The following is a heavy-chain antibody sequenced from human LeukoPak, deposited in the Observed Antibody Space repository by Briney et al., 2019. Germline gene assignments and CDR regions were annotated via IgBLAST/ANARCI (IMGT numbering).Heavy chain of an antibody. V-gene: IGHV1-24*01. Sequence: ASVKVSCKVSGYTLTELSMHWVRQAPGKGLGWMGGFDPEDGETIYAQKFQGRVTMTEDTSTDTAYMELSSLRSEDTAVYYCATGVAVAGPFDYWGQGTLVTVSS. J-gene: IGHJ4*02. D-gene: IGHD6-19*01. CDR3: ATGVAVAGPFDY. CDR2: FDPEDGET. CDR1: GYTLTELS.